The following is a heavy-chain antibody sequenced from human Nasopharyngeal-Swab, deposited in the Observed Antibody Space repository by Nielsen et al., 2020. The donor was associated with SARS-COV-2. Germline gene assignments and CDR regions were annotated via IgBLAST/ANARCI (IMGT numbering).Heavy chain of an antibody. D-gene: IGHD3-16*01. Sequence: GESLQISCAASGFIFRTYPMSWVRQAPGKGLEWVSSISSSSYYIKCGESVKGRFTLSRDNAKNSLDLQMNSLRGEDTAVYYCAREGRELWPTFDLWGQGTLVTVSS. CDR1: GFIFRTYP. CDR2: ISSSSYYI. CDR3: AREGRELWPTFDL. V-gene: IGHV3-21*01. J-gene: IGHJ4*02.